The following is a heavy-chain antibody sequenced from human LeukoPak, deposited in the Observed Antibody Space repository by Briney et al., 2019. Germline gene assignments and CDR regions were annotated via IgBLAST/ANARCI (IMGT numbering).Heavy chain of an antibody. CDR2: INPSSGGT. J-gene: IGHJ5*02. D-gene: IGHD4-17*01. V-gene: IGHV1-2*02. Sequence: ASVKVSCKASGYTCTGYYMHWVRQAPGQGLAWMGWINPSSGGTNYAQKFQGRVTMTRDTSISTAYMELSRLISDDTAVYYCARHMTTANNWFDPWGQGTLVTVPS. CDR1: GYTCTGYY. CDR3: ARHMTTANNWFDP.